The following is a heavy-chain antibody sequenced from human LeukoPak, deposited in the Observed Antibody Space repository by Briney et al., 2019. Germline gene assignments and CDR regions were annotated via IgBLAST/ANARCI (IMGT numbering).Heavy chain of an antibody. J-gene: IGHJ5*02. CDR1: GYTFTSYG. Sequence: RASVKVSCKASGYTFTSYGISWVRQAPGQGLEWMGWISAYNGNTNYAQKLQGRVTMTTDTSTSTAYMELRSLRSDDTAVYYCARDLSMLELLGRGWFDPWGQGTLVTVSS. CDR2: ISAYNGNT. V-gene: IGHV1-18*01. CDR3: ARDLSMLELLGRGWFDP. D-gene: IGHD1-7*01.